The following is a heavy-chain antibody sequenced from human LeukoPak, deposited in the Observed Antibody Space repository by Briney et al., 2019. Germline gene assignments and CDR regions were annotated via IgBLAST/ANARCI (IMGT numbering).Heavy chain of an antibody. D-gene: IGHD6-13*01. CDR2: ISPYNGNT. CDR3: TRDHLAADGSDAFDI. J-gene: IGHJ3*02. Sequence: ASVKVSCKASGYIFTRTGINWVRQAPGQGLEWMGWISPYNGNTKYAHKFQGRVTVTTDTSTTTAYMDLRSLRSDDTAVYYCTRDHLAADGSDAFDIWGQGTMVTVSS. CDR1: GYIFTRTG. V-gene: IGHV1-18*04.